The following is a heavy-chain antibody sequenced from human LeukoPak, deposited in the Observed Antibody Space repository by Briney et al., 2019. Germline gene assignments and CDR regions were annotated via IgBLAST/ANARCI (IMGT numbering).Heavy chain of an antibody. Sequence: GRSLRLSCAASGFIFDDYAMHWVRLAPGKGLEWVSGISWNSGSLAYADSVKGRFTISRDNAKNSLYLQMNSLRTEDTALYYCARGLGGDQGYFDLWGRGTLATVSS. CDR3: ARGLGGDQGYFDL. CDR1: GFIFDDYA. CDR2: ISWNSGSL. V-gene: IGHV3-9*01. J-gene: IGHJ2*01. D-gene: IGHD3-10*01.